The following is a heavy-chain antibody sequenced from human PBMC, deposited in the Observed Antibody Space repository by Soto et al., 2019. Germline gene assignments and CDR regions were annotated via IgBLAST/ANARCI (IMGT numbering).Heavy chain of an antibody. CDR3: ARGLKNYYGMDV. CDR2: INSDGSGA. Sequence: EVQLVESGGGLVRPGGSLRLSCAASGFTFSSYWMHWVRQAPGKGLVWVSRINSDGSGAYYADPVKGRFTISRDNAKNTVYLQMNSLRAEDTALYYCARGLKNYYGMDVWGQGTTVTVSS. J-gene: IGHJ6*02. CDR1: GFTFSSYW. V-gene: IGHV3-74*01.